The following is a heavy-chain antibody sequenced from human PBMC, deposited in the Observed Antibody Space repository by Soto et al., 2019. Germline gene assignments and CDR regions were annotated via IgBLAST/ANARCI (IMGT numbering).Heavy chain of an antibody. J-gene: IGHJ5*02. D-gene: IGHD5-18*01. CDR1: GGSISSGDYY. V-gene: IGHV4-30-4*01. CDR3: ARDPNGYSYGYLGWFDP. Sequence: SETLSLTCAVSGGSISSGDYYWSWIRQPPGKGLEWIGYIYYSGSTYYNPSLKSRVTISVDTSKNQFSLKLSSVTAADTAVYYCARDPNGYSYGYLGWFDPWGQGTLVTVSS. CDR2: IYYSGST.